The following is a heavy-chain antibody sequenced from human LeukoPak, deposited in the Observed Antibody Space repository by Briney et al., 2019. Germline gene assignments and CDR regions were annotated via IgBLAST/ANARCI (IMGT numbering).Heavy chain of an antibody. CDR3: ARNPAKVFPAVY. Sequence: GGSLRLSCAASGFTFSTYWMSWVRQAPGKGLEWVGNINQDGSDIYYVDSVKGRFTISRDNAKNSLSLQMNSLRADDTAVYYSARNPAKVFPAVYWGQGTLVTVSS. V-gene: IGHV3-7*01. D-gene: IGHD2-2*01. CDR2: INQDGSDI. CDR1: GFTFSTYW. J-gene: IGHJ4*02.